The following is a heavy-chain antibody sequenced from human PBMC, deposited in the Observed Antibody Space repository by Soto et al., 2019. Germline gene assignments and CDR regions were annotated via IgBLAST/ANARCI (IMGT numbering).Heavy chain of an antibody. Sequence: ASVKVSCKASGYTFTSYYMHWVRQAPGQGLEWMGIINPSGGSTSYAQKFQGRVTMTRDTSTSTVYMELSSLRSEDTAVYYCAREECSSTSCYALGLNFYYYYGMDVWGQGTTVTVSS. J-gene: IGHJ6*02. CDR1: GYTFTSYY. CDR2: INPSGGST. D-gene: IGHD2-2*01. CDR3: AREECSSTSCYALGLNFYYYYGMDV. V-gene: IGHV1-46*03.